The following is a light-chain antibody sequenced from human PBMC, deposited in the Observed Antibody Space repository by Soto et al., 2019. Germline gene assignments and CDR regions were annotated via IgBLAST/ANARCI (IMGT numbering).Light chain of an antibody. CDR1: SSNIGAGYD. J-gene: IGLJ2*01. CDR3: QSFDSGLSVV. CDR2: ENN. Sequence: QSVLTQPPSVSGAPGQRVTISCTGSSSNIGAGYDVHWYQQLPGTAPKLLIFENNKRPSGVPDRFSGSKSGTSASLAITGLLPEDEADYYCQSFDSGLSVVFGGGTKVTVL. V-gene: IGLV1-40*01.